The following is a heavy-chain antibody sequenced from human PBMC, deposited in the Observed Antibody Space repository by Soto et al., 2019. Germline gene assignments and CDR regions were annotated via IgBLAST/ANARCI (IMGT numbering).Heavy chain of an antibody. CDR2: ISAAGDP. V-gene: IGHV3-13*05. CDR1: GFPFRNYD. CDR3: ARTDRDFYGLDV. Sequence: EVQLVESGGCLVPPGGSLRLYCEASGFPFRNYDMHWVRQGTGKGLEWVSGISAAGDPDYADSVEGRFTISRENAQNSFFLQMNSLRVGDTAVYYCARTDRDFYGLDVWGQGTTVIVSS. J-gene: IGHJ6*02.